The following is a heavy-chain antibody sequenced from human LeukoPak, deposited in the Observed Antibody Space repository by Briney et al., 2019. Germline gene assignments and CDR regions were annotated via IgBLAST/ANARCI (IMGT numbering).Heavy chain of an antibody. CDR1: GFTVISNN. CDR3: ARSARLMKGVVEVTALDD. Sequence: PGGSLRLSCAASGFTVISNNMSWVRQAPGKGLEWVSVIYNGNTFYADSVEGRFTISRDNAKNSVYLEMNSLRADDTAVYYCARSARLMKGVVEVTALDDWGQGTLVTVSS. D-gene: IGHD3-3*01. CDR2: IYNGNT. V-gene: IGHV3-53*01. J-gene: IGHJ4*02.